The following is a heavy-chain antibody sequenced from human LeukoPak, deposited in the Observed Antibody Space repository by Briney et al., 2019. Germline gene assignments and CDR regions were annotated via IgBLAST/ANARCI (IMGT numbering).Heavy chain of an antibody. D-gene: IGHD2-8*01. V-gene: IGHV3-9*01. Sequence: PGRSLRLSCAASGFTFDDYAMHWVRQAPGKGLEWVSGISWNSGSIDYADSVKGRFTISRDNSKNTLYLQMNSLRAEDTAVYYCAKDPDCTSGICYTFFDYWGQGTLVTVSS. J-gene: IGHJ4*02. CDR2: ISWNSGSI. CDR3: AKDPDCTSGICYTFFDY. CDR1: GFTFDDYA.